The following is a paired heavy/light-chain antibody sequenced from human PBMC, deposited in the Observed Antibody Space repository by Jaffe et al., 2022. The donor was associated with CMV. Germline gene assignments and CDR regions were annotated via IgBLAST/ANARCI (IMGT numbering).Heavy chain of an antibody. J-gene: IGHJ3*02. CDR2: ISPSGAGT. CDR1: GHTFTSDY. Sequence: QVQLVQSGAEVKKPGASVKVSCKASGHTFTSDYMHWVRQAPGQGLEWMGIISPSGAGTSYAQKFQGRVTMTRDTSTSTVYMELSSLRSEDTAVYYCARDPGGSRAFDIWGQGTMVTVSS. CDR3: ARDPGGSRAFDI. D-gene: IGHD2-15*01. V-gene: IGHV1-46*01.
Light chain of an antibody. CDR2: AAS. CDR1: QGISSY. J-gene: IGKJ3*01. V-gene: IGKV1-9*01. CDR3: QQLNSYL. Sequence: IQLTQSPSSLSASVGDRVTITCRASQGISSYLAWYQQKPGKAPKLLIYAASTLQSGVPSRFSGSGSGTDFTLTISSLQPEDFATYYCQQLNSYLFGPGTKVDIK.